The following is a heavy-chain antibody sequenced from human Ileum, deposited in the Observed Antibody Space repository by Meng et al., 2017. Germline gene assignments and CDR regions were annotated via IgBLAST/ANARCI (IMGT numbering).Heavy chain of an antibody. CDR3: ARANGDYGNWLDP. Sequence: QVQLQESGPGLVQPSQTLSLTCSVSGGSITSGGYYWTWIRQHPGKGLECLGYMYEGGTTYYSPSLKSRVNISRDAPKNQFSLTLRSVTAADTAVYYCARANGDYGNWLDPWGQGTLVTVSS. CDR2: MYEGGTT. V-gene: IGHV4-31*03. J-gene: IGHJ5*02. D-gene: IGHD4-17*01. CDR1: GGSITSGGYY.